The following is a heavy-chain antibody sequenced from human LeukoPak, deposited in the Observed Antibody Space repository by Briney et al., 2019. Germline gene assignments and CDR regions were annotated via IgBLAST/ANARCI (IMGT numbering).Heavy chain of an antibody. D-gene: IGHD5-18*01. CDR1: GLTFSYYP. J-gene: IGHJ6*02. Sequence: GGSLRLSCAAFGLTFSYYPMHWVRQAPGKGLEWVAVISYDASNKYYADSVKGRFTISRDNSKNMLYLQMNSLRAEDTAVYYCARDLNTAMADYYYYGMDVWGQGTTVTVSS. CDR2: ISYDASNK. CDR3: ARDLNTAMADYYYYGMDV. V-gene: IGHV3-30-3*01.